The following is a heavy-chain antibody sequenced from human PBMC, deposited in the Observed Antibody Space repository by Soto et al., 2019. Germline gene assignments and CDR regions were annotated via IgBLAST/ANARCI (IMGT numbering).Heavy chain of an antibody. CDR2: ISAGGDKT. D-gene: IGHD3-16*01. CDR1: GFSFRSHG. CDR3: TRDGYINDLYYWSDP. J-gene: IGHJ5*02. Sequence: GGSLRLSCGASGFSFRSHGMSWVRQAPGKGLEWVSIISAGGDKTYYADSVKGRFTISRDNSKNMVYLQMNSLRAEDTAVYYCTRDGYINDLYYWSDPWGQGTLVTVSS. V-gene: IGHV3-23*01.